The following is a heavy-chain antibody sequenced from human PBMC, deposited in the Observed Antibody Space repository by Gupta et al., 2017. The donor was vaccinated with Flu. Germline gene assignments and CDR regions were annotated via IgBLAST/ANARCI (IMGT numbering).Heavy chain of an antibody. D-gene: IGHD5-18*01. CDR2: IGSSSSNM. CDR1: AFTFPSYS. V-gene: IGHV3-48*02. Sequence: ELQLVSSGGGFVQSGVSLVFSCDAFAFTFPSYSMNWVRQVPGKGLEWVSYIGSSSSNMNYADSVKGGFTISRDNAKNSLYLQMNSLGDEDTAVYYCERIHSYGTESDFDYWGQGTLVTVSS. J-gene: IGHJ4*02. CDR3: ERIHSYGTESDFDY.